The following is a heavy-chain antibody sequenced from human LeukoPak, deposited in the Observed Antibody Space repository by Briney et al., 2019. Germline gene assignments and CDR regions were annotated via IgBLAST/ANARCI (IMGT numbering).Heavy chain of an antibody. J-gene: IGHJ4*02. CDR3: ARHRPLLAAAGEFDY. V-gene: IGHV5-10-1*01. CDR2: IDPSDSYT. CDR1: GYSFTTYW. D-gene: IGHD6-13*01. Sequence: GGSLRLSCKGSGYSFTTYWISWVRQMPGKGLEWMGRIDPSDSYTNYSPSFQGHVTISADKSISTAYLQWSSLKASDTAMYYCARHRPLLAAAGEFDYWGQGTLVTVSS.